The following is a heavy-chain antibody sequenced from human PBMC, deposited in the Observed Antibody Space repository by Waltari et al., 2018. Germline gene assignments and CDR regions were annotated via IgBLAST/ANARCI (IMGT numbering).Heavy chain of an antibody. CDR2: INPNTGGT. Sequence: QVQLVQSGAAVKQPGSSVKVSCRASGYTFTAYHIHWVRQAPGKGLEWMGRINPNTGGTTYAQKFGGRVTMTRDTAISTAYMELHSLTTEDTAVYFCAINRDMLTWGQGTMVIVSS. CDR3: AINRDMLT. V-gene: IGHV1-2*06. D-gene: IGHD3-16*01. J-gene: IGHJ3*01. CDR1: GYTFTAYH.